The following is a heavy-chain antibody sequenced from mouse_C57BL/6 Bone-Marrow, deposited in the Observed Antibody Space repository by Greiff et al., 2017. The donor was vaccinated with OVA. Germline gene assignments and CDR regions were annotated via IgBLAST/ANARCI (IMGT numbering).Heavy chain of an antibody. CDR1: GYTFTSYW. Sequence: QVQLQQPGAELVKPGASVKLSCKASGYTFTSYWMQWVKQRPGQGLEWIGEIDPSDSYTNYNQKFKGKATLTVDTSSSTAYMQLSSLTSEDSAVYYCATLEGLLLRDYWGQGTTLTVSS. CDR3: ATLEGLLLRDY. CDR2: IDPSDSYT. J-gene: IGHJ2*01. V-gene: IGHV1-50*01. D-gene: IGHD1-1*01.